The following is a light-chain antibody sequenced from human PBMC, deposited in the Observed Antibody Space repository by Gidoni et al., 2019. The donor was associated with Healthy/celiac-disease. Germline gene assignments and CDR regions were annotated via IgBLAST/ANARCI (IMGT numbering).Light chain of an antibody. CDR3: QQYNSYSGT. CDR2: DAS. V-gene: IGKV1-5*01. J-gene: IGKJ1*01. Sequence: IQLTQSPSTLSASVGDRVTITCRASQSISSWLAWYQQKPGKAPKLLIYDASSLESGVPSRFSGSGSGTEFTLTISSLQPDDFATYYCQQYNSYSGTFXQXTKVEIK. CDR1: QSISSW.